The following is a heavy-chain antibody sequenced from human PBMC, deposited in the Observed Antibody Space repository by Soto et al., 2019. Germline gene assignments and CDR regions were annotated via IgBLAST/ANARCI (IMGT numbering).Heavy chain of an antibody. V-gene: IGHV1-18*01. CDR1: GYTFTSYG. Sequence: AASVKVSCKASGYTFTSYGISWVRQAPGQGLEWMGWISAYNGNTNYAQKLQGRVTMTTDTSTSTAYMELRSLRSDDTAVYYCARDTITFSYDVMNAFDIWGQGTMVTVSS. J-gene: IGHJ3*02. CDR3: ARDTITFSYDVMNAFDI. CDR2: ISAYNGNT. D-gene: IGHD5-12*01.